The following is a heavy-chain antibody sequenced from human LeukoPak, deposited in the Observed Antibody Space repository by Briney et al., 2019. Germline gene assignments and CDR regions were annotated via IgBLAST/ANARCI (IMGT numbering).Heavy chain of an antibody. V-gene: IGHV1-2*02. Sequence: GASVKVSCKASGFTFNGYFVNWVRQAPGQGLEWMGWINPNSGGTNFAQKFQGRVTMTRDTSNSTAYMELSRLRSDDTAVYYYARGPNADRGKSYYYYMDVWGEGTTVTVSS. CDR2: INPNSGGT. CDR3: ARGPNADRGKSYYYYMDV. J-gene: IGHJ6*03. D-gene: IGHD4-23*01. CDR1: GFTFNGYF.